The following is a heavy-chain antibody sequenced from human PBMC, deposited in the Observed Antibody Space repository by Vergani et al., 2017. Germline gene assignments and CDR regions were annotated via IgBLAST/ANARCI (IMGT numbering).Heavy chain of an antibody. CDR3: ARDPPKWVNGDYYYGMDV. CDR1: GFTFSSYS. J-gene: IGHJ6*02. V-gene: IGHV3-21*01. D-gene: IGHD2-21*01. CDR2: ISSSSSYI. Sequence: EVQLLESGGGVVQPGRSLRLSCAASGFTFSSYSMNWVRQAPGKGLEWVSSISSSSSYIYYADSVKGRFTISRDNAKNSLYLQMNSLRAEDTAVYYCARDPPKWVNGDYYYGMDVWGQGTTVTVSS.